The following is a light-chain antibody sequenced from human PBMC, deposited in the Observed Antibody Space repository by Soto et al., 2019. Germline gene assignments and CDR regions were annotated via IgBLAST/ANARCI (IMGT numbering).Light chain of an antibody. CDR2: WAS. Sequence: DIVMTQSPDSLAVSLGERATINCKSSQSVFQSSNNKNFLGWYQHKPGQPPKLLIYWASTRQSGVPDRLSGSGSGTDFTLTISSLQAEDVAVYYCQHYYSITWPFGQGTKVDIX. J-gene: IGKJ1*01. V-gene: IGKV4-1*01. CDR3: QHYYSITWP. CDR1: QSVFQSSNNKNF.